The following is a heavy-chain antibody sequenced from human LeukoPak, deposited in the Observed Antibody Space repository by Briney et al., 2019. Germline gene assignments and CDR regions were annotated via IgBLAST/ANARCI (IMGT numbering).Heavy chain of an antibody. V-gene: IGHV4-39*01. J-gene: IGHJ4*02. D-gene: IGHD5-12*01. CDR1: GGSISSSSYY. CDR2: IYYSGST. CDR3: ARATARRRLQFTQLLAIDY. Sequence: SETLSLTCTVSGGSISSSSYYWGWIRQPPGKGLEWIGSIYYSGSTYYNPSLKSRVTISVDTSKNQFSLKLSSVTAADTAVYYCARATARRRLQFTQLLAIDYWGQGTLVTVSS.